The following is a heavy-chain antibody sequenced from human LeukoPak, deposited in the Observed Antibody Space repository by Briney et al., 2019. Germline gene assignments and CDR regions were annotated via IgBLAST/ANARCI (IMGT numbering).Heavy chain of an antibody. J-gene: IGHJ5*02. V-gene: IGHV4-39*07. CDR1: GGSISSSSYY. CDR3: ASRTSITIPPGPFDP. D-gene: IGHD3-9*01. Sequence: SETLSLTCTVSGGSISSSSYYWGWIRQPPGKGLEWIGSIYYSGSTYYNPSLKSRVTISVDTSKNQFSLKLSSVTAADTAVYYCASRTSITIPPGPFDPWGQGTLVTVSS. CDR2: IYYSGST.